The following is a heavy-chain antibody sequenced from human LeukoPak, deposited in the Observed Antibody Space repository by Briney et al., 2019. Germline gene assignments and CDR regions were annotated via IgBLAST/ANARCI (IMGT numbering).Heavy chain of an antibody. V-gene: IGHV3-11*03. D-gene: IGHD5-12*01. CDR2: ISSSSSYT. CDR1: GFTFSDYY. J-gene: IGHJ4*02. Sequence: GGPLRLSCAASGFTFSDYYMSWIRQAPGKGLEWVSYISSSSSYTNYADSVKGRFTISRDNAKNSLYLQMNSLRAEDTAVYYCARGLSGYDPFDYWGQGTLVTVSS. CDR3: ARGLSGYDPFDY.